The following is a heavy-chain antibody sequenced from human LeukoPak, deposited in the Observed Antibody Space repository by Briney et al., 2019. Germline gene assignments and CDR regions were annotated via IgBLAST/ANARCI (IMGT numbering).Heavy chain of an antibody. CDR2: IKQEGSEK. D-gene: IGHD5-18*01. V-gene: IGHV3-7*01. Sequence: GGSLRLSCAASGFTFSSYAMSWVRQAPGQGLEGVANIKQEGSEKYYVDSVKGRFTISRDNAKNSLYLQMNSLRAEDTAVYYCARIGYSYGPLGYYYYMDVWGKGTTVTISS. CDR1: GFTFSSYA. CDR3: ARIGYSYGPLGYYYYMDV. J-gene: IGHJ6*03.